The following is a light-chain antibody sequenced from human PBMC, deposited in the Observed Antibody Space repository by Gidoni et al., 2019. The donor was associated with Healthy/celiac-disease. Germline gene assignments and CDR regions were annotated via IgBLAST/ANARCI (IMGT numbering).Light chain of an antibody. CDR2: DAS. V-gene: IGKV3-11*01. Sequence: EIVFTHSPSTLSLSPGERATLSCRARQSVSSYLTWYQQKPCQAPRLLIYDASNRATGIPARFSGSGSGTDFTLTISSLEPEDFAVYYCQQRSNWPPGYTFGQGTKLEIK. CDR3: QQRSNWPPGYT. J-gene: IGKJ2*01. CDR1: QSVSSY.